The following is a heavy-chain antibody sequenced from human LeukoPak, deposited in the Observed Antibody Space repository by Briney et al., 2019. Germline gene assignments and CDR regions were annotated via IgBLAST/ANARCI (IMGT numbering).Heavy chain of an antibody. CDR2: ISGSGGST. V-gene: IGHV3-23*01. CDR3: AREGHGGAIDY. CDR1: GFTFSSYA. J-gene: IGHJ4*02. Sequence: GGSLRLSCAASGFTFSSYAMSWARQAPGKGLEWVSAISGSGGSTYYADSVKGRFTISRDTSKNTLYLQMNSLRTEDTAVCYCAREGHGGAIDYWGQGTLVTVSS. D-gene: IGHD1-26*01.